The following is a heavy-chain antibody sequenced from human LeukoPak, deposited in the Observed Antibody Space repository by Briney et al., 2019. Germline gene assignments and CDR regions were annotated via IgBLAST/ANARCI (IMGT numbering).Heavy chain of an antibody. Sequence: QPGGSPRLSCAASGFTFSDDAMHWVRQAPGKGLEWVAVISYDGSNKYYADSVKGRFTISRDNSKNTLYLQMNSLRAEDTAVFYCARADCSSTSCYTTNRFRGIDYWGQGTLVTVSS. V-gene: IGHV3-30*01. CDR1: GFTFSDDA. CDR3: ARADCSSTSCYTTNRFRGIDY. D-gene: IGHD2-2*02. J-gene: IGHJ4*02. CDR2: ISYDGSNK.